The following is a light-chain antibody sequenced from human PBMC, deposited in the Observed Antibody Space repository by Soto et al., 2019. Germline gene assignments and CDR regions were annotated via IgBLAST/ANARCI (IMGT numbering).Light chain of an antibody. V-gene: IGKV3-15*01. J-gene: IGKJ1*01. CDR2: GAS. CDR3: QQYGSSPRT. Sequence: EIVMTQSPATLSVSPVERATLSCRARQSVSSYLAWYQQKPGQAPRLLIYGASTRATGIPARFSGSGSGTDFILAISSLEPEDFAVYYCQQYGSSPRTFGQGTKVDIK. CDR1: QSVSSY.